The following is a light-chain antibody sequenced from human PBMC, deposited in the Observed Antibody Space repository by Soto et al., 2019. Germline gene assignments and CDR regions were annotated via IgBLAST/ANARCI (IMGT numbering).Light chain of an antibody. V-gene: IGKV3-15*01. CDR1: QSVSSN. Sequence: SQSPCTLSLSTGERATLSCRASQSVSSNLAWYQQKPGQAPMLLIYGASTRDTGIPARFSGSGSGTEFTLTISSLQSEDFAVYHCQQYNKWPPTFGQGTKV. CDR3: QQYNKWPPT. CDR2: GAS. J-gene: IGKJ1*01.